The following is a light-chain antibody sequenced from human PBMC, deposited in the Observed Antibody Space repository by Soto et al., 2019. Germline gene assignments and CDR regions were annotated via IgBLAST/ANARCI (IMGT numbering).Light chain of an antibody. CDR3: SSYTSSSTRV. J-gene: IGLJ3*02. CDR2: EVS. CDR1: SSDVGGYKY. Sequence: QSALTQPASVSGSPGQSITISCTGTSSDVGGYKYVSWYQHHPGKAPKLMIYEVSNRPSGVSNRFSGSKSGNTASLTISGLQAEDEGDYYCSSYTSSSTRVFGGGTKVTVL. V-gene: IGLV2-14*01.